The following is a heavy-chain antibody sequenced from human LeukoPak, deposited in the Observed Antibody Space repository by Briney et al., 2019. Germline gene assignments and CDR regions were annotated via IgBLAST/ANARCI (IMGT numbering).Heavy chain of an antibody. J-gene: IGHJ4*02. D-gene: IGHD3-22*01. V-gene: IGHV4-30-4*08. CDR1: GGSISSGDYY. CDR3: ARGSNYYDSSGYYIPDFDY. Sequence: SQTLSLTCTVPGGSISSGDYYWSWIRQPPGKGLEWIGNIYYSGSTYYNPSPKSRVTISVDTSKNQFSLKLSSVTAADTVVYYCARGSNYYDSSGYYIPDFDYWGQGTLVTVSS. CDR2: IYYSGST.